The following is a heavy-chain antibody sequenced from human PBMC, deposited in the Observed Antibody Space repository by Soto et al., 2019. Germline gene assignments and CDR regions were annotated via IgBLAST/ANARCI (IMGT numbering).Heavy chain of an antibody. J-gene: IGHJ4*02. CDR3: ATAEVDY. CDR1: GFTFGDYW. CDR2: MNSDGSEI. V-gene: IGHV3-74*01. Sequence: LRLSCAASGFTFGDYWMHWVRQAPGKGLEWVSRMNSDGSEINYADSVKGRFIVSRDNAKSTLHLQMTSLRVEDTAVYYCATAEVDYWGPGVLVTVSS.